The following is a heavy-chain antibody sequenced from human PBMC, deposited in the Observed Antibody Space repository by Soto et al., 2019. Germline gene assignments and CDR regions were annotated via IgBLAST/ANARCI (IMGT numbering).Heavy chain of an antibody. CDR2: IIPIFGTA. Sequence: RASVKVSCKASGGTFSSYAISWVRQAPGQGLEWMGGIIPIFGTANYAQKFQGRVTIIADKSTSTAYMELSSLRSEDTAVYYCARTIVVVPAASPGWFDPWGQGTLVTVSS. CDR3: ARTIVVVPAASPGWFDP. D-gene: IGHD2-2*01. CDR1: GGTFSSYA. J-gene: IGHJ5*02. V-gene: IGHV1-69*06.